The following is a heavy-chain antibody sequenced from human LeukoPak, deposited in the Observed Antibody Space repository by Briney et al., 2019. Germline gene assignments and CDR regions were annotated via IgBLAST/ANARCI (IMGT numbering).Heavy chain of an antibody. CDR1: GFTVSSNY. Sequence: PGGSLRLSCAASGFTVSSNYKSWVRQAPGKGLEWVSVIYSGGSTYYADSVKGRFTISRDNSKNTLYLQMNSLGAEDTAVYYCARERRGGYYYGMDVWGKGTTVTVSS. J-gene: IGHJ6*04. CDR2: IYSGGST. V-gene: IGHV3-53*01. D-gene: IGHD2-15*01. CDR3: ARERRGGYYYGMDV.